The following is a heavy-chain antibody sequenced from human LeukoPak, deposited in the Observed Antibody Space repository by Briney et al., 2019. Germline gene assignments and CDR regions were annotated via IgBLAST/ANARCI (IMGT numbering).Heavy chain of an antibody. CDR3: ARAGFALAPHRGTPFDY. CDR1: GGSFSDYY. J-gene: IGHJ4*02. CDR2: INHSGST. V-gene: IGHV4-34*01. Sequence: PSETLSLTCGVYGGSFSDYYWSWIRQPPGKGLEWIGEINHSGSTNYNPSLKSRVIISIDTSKNQFSLKLSSVTAADTAMYYCARAGFALAPHRGTPFDYWGQGTLVTVSS. D-gene: IGHD1-1*01.